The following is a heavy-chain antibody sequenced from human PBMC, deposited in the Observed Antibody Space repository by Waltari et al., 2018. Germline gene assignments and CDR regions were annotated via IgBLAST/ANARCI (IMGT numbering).Heavy chain of an antibody. Sequence: QVQLVQSGAEVKKPGSSVKVSCKASGGTFSSYAISWVRQAPGQGLEWMGGIIPIFGTATYAQKFQGRVTITADESTSTAYMELSSLRSEDTAVYDCARDSRITMVQGVITRGLQHWGQGTLVTVSS. CDR3: ARDSRITMVQGVITRGLQH. CDR1: GGTFSSYA. J-gene: IGHJ1*01. D-gene: IGHD3-10*01. CDR2: IIPIFGTA. V-gene: IGHV1-69*13.